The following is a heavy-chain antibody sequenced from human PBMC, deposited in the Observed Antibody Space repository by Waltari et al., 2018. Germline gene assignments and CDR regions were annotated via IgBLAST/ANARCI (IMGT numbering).Heavy chain of an antibody. CDR3: ASSGYGSGSGALDY. V-gene: IGHV4-39*07. Sequence: QLQLQESGPGLVKPSETLSLTCTVSGGSISSSSYYWGWIRQPPGKGLEWIGSIYYSGSTYYNPSPKSRVTISVDTSKNQFSLKLSSVTAADTAVYYCASSGYGSGSGALDYWGQGTLVTVSS. J-gene: IGHJ4*02. CDR2: IYYSGST. CDR1: GGSISSSSYY. D-gene: IGHD3-10*01.